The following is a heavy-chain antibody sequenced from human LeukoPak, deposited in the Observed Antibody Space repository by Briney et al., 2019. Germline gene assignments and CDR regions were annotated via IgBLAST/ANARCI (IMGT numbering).Heavy chain of an antibody. J-gene: IGHJ4*02. CDR1: GGSISSSSYY. Sequence: PSETLSLTCTVSGGSISSSSYYWGWTRQPPGKGLEWIGSIYYSGSTYYNPSLKSRVTISVDTSKNQFSLKLSSVTAADTAVYYCARDKSRSGGSCYFDYWGQGTLVTVSS. D-gene: IGHD2-15*01. V-gene: IGHV4-39*07. CDR3: ARDKSRSGGSCYFDY. CDR2: IYYSGST.